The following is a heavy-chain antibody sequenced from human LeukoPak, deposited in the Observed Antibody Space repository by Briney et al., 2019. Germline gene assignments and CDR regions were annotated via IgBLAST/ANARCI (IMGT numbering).Heavy chain of an antibody. CDR3: ASPLIPNDYYYYGMDV. Sequence: GGSLRLSCAASGFTFSSYAMSWVRQAPGKGLEWVSAISGSGGSTYYADSVKGRFTISRDNSKNTLYLQMNSLRAEDTAVYYCASPLIPNDYYYYGMDVWGQGTTVTVSS. V-gene: IGHV3-23*01. D-gene: IGHD2-2*02. J-gene: IGHJ6*02. CDR2: ISGSGGST. CDR1: GFTFSSYA.